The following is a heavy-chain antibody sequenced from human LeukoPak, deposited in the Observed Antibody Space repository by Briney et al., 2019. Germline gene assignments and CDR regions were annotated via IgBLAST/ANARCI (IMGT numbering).Heavy chain of an antibody. V-gene: IGHV3-23*01. CDR3: ARWGSTSCYDY. Sequence: PSETLSLTCTVSGGSISSNSYYWGWIRQPPGKGLEWVSAISGSGGSTYYADSVKGRFTISRDNSKNTLYLQMGSLRVEDMAVYYCARWGSTSCYDYWGQGTLVTVSS. D-gene: IGHD2-2*01. CDR2: ISGSGGST. J-gene: IGHJ4*02. CDR1: GGSISSNSYY.